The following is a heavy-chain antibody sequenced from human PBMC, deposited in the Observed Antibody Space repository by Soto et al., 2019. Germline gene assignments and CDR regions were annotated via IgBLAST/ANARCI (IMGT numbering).Heavy chain of an antibody. CDR3: EKDIRSGFSSAWGD. Sequence: EVQLVESGGGLVQPGRSLRLSCAASGFTFDDYAMHWVRQAPGKGLEWVSGMSWNSGTIAYADSVKGRFTVSRDNAKNSLYLQMNSLRADDTAVYYCEKDIRSGFSSAWGDWGQGALVTVSS. D-gene: IGHD6-19*01. V-gene: IGHV3-9*01. CDR2: MSWNSGTI. J-gene: IGHJ4*02. CDR1: GFTFDDYA.